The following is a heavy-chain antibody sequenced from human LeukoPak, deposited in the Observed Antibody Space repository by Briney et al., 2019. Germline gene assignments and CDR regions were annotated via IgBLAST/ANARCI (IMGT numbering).Heavy chain of an antibody. Sequence: GASVKVSCKASGGTFSSYAISWVRQAPGQGLEWMGRIIPIFGTANYAQKFQGRVTITAGKSTSTAYIELSSLRSEDTALYYCSRDQPTIRFHYFDYWGQGTLVTVSS. CDR1: GGTFSSYA. CDR3: SRDQPTIRFHYFDY. CDR2: IIPIFGTA. J-gene: IGHJ4*02. D-gene: IGHD5-24*01. V-gene: IGHV1-69*06.